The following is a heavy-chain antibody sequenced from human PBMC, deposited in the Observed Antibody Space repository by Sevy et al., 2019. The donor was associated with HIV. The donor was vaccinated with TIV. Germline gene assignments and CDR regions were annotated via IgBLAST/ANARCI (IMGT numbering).Heavy chain of an antibody. CDR1: GFTFSSYG. Sequence: GGSLRLSCAASGFTFSSYGMHWVRQAPGKGLEWVAVISSDGSNKYYADSVKGRFTISRDNSKNTLYLQMNSLRAEDTAVYYCAKAGTAMVRGYFDYWGQGTLVTVSS. CDR2: ISSDGSNK. CDR3: AKAGTAMVRGYFDY. J-gene: IGHJ4*02. V-gene: IGHV3-30*18. D-gene: IGHD5-18*01.